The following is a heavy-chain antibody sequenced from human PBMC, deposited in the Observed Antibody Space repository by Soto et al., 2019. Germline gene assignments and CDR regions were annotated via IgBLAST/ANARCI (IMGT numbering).Heavy chain of an antibody. J-gene: IGHJ6*01. CDR2: IKRKIDGETT. V-gene: IGHV3-15*01. Sequence: SVSDAWMTWIRQAPGKGLQCVGRIKRKIDGETTDYAAPVKGRFTISRDDSKNTLYLQMNSLKVEDTAMYYCVTDRGGGMDVWGQGTTVTVSS. D-gene: IGHD3-10*01. CDR1: SVSDAW. CDR3: VTDRGGGMDV.